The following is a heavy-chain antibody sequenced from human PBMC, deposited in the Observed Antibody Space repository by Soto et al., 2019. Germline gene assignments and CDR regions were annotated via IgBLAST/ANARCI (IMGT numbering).Heavy chain of an antibody. Sequence: NPSETLSLTCAVYGGSFSGYYWSWIRQPPGKGLEWIGEINHSGSTNYNPSLKSRVTISVDTSKNQFSLKLSSVTAADTAVYYCARGGFTMLAWAQGTLVTVSS. CDR2: INHSGST. V-gene: IGHV4-34*01. J-gene: IGHJ5*02. CDR3: ARGGFTMLA. CDR1: GGSFSGYY. D-gene: IGHD3-10*02.